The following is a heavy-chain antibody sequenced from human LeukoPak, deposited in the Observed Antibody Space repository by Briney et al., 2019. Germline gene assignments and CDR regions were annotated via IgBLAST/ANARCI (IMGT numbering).Heavy chain of an antibody. CDR1: GFTFSSYW. D-gene: IGHD6-19*01. J-gene: IGHJ4*02. CDR2: IKQDGSEK. V-gene: IGHV3-7*01. Sequence: PGGSLRLSCAASGFTFSSYWMSWVRQAPGKGLEWVANIKQDGSEKYYLDSVKGRFTISRDNAENSLYLQMNSLRAEDTAVYYCATEASSGLADWGQGILVTVSS. CDR3: ATEASSGLAD.